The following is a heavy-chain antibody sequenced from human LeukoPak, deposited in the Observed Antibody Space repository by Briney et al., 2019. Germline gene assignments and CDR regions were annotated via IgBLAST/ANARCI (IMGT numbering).Heavy chain of an antibody. CDR3: ARQPGPPPRRITITSVGLSNYYYMDV. CDR2: VYYSGKT. Sequence: KSSETLSLTCSVSGGPVSSSRYYWGWIRQPPGKGLEWLGSVYYSGKTNYNPSLKSRVTMSVDTSKNQFSLRLSSVTAADTAVYYCARQPGPPPRRITITSVGLSNYYYMDVWGKGTTVTVSS. CDR1: GGPVSSSRYY. V-gene: IGHV4-39*01. D-gene: IGHD3-3*01. J-gene: IGHJ6*03.